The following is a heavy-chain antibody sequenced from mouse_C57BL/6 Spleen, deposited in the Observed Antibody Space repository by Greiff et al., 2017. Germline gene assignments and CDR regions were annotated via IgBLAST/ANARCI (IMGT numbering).Heavy chain of an antibody. CDR1: GYTFTSYW. J-gene: IGHJ3*01. Sequence: QVQLKQSGAELAKPGASVKLSCKASGYTFTSYWMHWVKQRPGQGLEWIGYINPSSGYTKYNQKFKDKATLTADKSSSTAYMQLSSLTYEDSAVYYCARSQDSSGYQFAYWGQGTLVTVSA. D-gene: IGHD3-2*02. CDR3: ARSQDSSGYQFAY. CDR2: INPSSGYT. V-gene: IGHV1-7*01.